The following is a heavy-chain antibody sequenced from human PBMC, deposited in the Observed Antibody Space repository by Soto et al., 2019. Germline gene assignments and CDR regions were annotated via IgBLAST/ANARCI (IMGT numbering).Heavy chain of an antibody. CDR1: GFTFSSYS. Sequence: EEYLVESGGGLVNPGGSLRLSCAASGFTFSSYSMNWVRQAPGKGLEWVASISGSGRHIYYGDSVRGRFTISRDNAEKSLFLQMNSLRAEDTAVYYCARGGDCSTTSCYFYWGQGTLVTVSS. CDR2: ISGSGRHI. J-gene: IGHJ4*02. V-gene: IGHV3-21*01. D-gene: IGHD2-2*01. CDR3: ARGGDCSTTSCYFY.